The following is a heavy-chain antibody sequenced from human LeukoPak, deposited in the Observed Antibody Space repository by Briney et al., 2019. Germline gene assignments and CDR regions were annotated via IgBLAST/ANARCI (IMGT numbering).Heavy chain of an antibody. CDR3: ARDGTGTTSDY. CDR2: IYYSGST. V-gene: IGHV4-59*01. D-gene: IGHD1-1*01. CDR1: GGSISSYY. J-gene: IGHJ4*02. Sequence: SETLSLTCTVSGGSISSYYWSWIRQPPGKGLEWTGYIYYSGSTNYNPSLKSRVTISVDTSKNQFSLKLSSVTAADTAVYYCARDGTGTTSDYWGQGTLVTVSS.